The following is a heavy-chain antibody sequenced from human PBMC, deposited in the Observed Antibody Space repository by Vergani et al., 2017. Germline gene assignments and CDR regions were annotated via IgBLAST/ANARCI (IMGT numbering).Heavy chain of an antibody. D-gene: IGHD3-3*01. CDR1: GYTFTSYD. Sequence: QVQLVQSGAEVKKPGASVKVSCKASGYTFTSYDINWVRQATGQGLEWMGWMNPNRGNTGYAQKFQGRVTMTRNTSISTAYMELSSLRSEDTAVYYCAGGLGRSTMFGVVISAGGFDPWGQGTLVTVSS. V-gene: IGHV1-8*01. CDR3: AGGLGRSTMFGVVISAGGFDP. CDR2: MNPNRGNT. J-gene: IGHJ5*02.